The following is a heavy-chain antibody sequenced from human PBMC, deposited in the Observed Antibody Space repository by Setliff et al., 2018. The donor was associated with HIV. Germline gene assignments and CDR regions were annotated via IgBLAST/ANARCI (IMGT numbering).Heavy chain of an antibody. CDR2: ISSSSSTI. CDR3: ARVRAAARLGYFDY. Sequence: GGSLRLSCAASGFTFSSYSMNWVRQAPGKGLELVSYISSSSSTIYYADSVKGRFTISRDNAKNSLYLQMNSLRAEDTAVYYCARVRAAARLGYFDYWGQGTLVTVSS. CDR1: GFTFSSYS. D-gene: IGHD6-6*01. V-gene: IGHV3-48*01. J-gene: IGHJ4*02.